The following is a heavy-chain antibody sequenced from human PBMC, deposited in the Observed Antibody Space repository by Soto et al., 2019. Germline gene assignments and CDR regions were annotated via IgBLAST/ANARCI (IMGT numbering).Heavy chain of an antibody. J-gene: IGHJ4*02. Sequence: QVQLQQWGAGLLKPSETLSLTCAVYGGSFSGYYWSWIRQPPGKGLEWIGEINHSGSTNYNPSLKSRVTISVDTSKNQFSLKLSSVTAADTAVYCCARTATAALPYYFDYWGQGTLVTVSS. CDR1: GGSFSGYY. CDR3: ARTATAALPYYFDY. CDR2: INHSGST. D-gene: IGHD2-2*01. V-gene: IGHV4-34*01.